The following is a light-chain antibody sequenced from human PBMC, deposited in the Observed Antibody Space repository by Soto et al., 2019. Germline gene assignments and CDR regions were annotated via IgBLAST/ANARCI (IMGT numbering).Light chain of an antibody. CDR3: CSYAGSYTHVV. J-gene: IGLJ2*01. V-gene: IGLV2-11*01. Sequence: QSALTQPRSVSGSPGQSVTISCTGTSSDFGGDNYVSWYQQHTGKAPKLMIYDVSKRPSGVPDRFSGSKSGNTASLTISGLQYEDEADYYFCSYAGSYTHVVFGGGTKVTVL. CDR2: DVS. CDR1: SSDFGGDNY.